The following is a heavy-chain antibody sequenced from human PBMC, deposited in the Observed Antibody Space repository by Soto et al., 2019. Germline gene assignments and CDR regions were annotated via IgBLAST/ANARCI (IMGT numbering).Heavy chain of an antibody. V-gene: IGHV1-69*02. CDR1: GGTFSSYT. D-gene: IGHD3-10*01. J-gene: IGHJ6*02. CDR3: ARFRGSYGMDV. Sequence: ASVKVSCKASGGTFSSYTISWVRQAPGQGLEWMGRIIPIFGIANYAQKFQGRVTITADKSTSTAYMELSSLSSEDTAVYYCARFRGSYGMDVWGQGTTVTVSS. CDR2: IIPIFGIA.